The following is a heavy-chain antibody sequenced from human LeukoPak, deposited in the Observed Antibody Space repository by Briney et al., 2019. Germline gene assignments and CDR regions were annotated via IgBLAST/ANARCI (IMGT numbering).Heavy chain of an antibody. Sequence: GGSLRLSCAASGFTFSSYSMNWVRQAPGKGLEWVSSISSSSSYIYYADSVKGRFTISRDNSRNTLYLQMNSLRGDDTAVYYCAKDVGKWESLHFFDYWGQGTLVTVSS. CDR1: GFTFSSYS. CDR2: ISSSSSYI. V-gene: IGHV3-21*04. CDR3: AKDVGKWESLHFFDY. D-gene: IGHD1-26*01. J-gene: IGHJ4*02.